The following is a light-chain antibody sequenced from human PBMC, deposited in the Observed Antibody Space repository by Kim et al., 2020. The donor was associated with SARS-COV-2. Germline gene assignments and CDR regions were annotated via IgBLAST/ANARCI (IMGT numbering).Light chain of an antibody. Sequence: EIVLTQSPATLSVSPGESVTLSCRAGQRVSTNLAWYQQKPGQGPRLLMFGAFTRATGIPARFSGSGSGTEFTLTISSLQSEDFAVYYCQQYENWPRTFGQGTKVDIK. J-gene: IGKJ1*01. CDR3: QQYENWPRT. V-gene: IGKV3D-15*01. CDR2: GAF. CDR1: QRVSTN.